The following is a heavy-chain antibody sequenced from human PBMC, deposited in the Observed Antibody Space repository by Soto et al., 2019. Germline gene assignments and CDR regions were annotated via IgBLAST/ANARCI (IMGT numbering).Heavy chain of an antibody. J-gene: IGHJ4*02. Sequence: PSETLSLTCTVSGGSISSSSYYWGWIRQPPGKGLEWIGSIYYSGSTYYNPSLKSRVTISVDTSKNQFSLKLSSVTAADTAVYYCARSPVDQWSSIAARRKFYFDYWGQGTLVTAPQ. V-gene: IGHV4-39*01. D-gene: IGHD6-6*01. CDR3: ARSPVDQWSSIAARRKFYFDY. CDR1: GGSISSSSYY. CDR2: IYYSGST.